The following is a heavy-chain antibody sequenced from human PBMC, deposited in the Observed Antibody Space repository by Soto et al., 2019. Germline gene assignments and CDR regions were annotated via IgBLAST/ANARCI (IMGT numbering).Heavy chain of an antibody. Sequence: SVKVSCKASGGTFSSYAISWVRQAPGQGLEWMGGIIPIFGTANYAQKFQGRVTITADESTSTAYMELSSLRSEDTAVYYCARGRATMIVVVISDAFDIWGQGTMVTVSS. CDR3: ARGRATMIVVVISDAFDI. J-gene: IGHJ3*02. D-gene: IGHD3-22*01. CDR2: IIPIFGTA. V-gene: IGHV1-69*13. CDR1: GGTFSSYA.